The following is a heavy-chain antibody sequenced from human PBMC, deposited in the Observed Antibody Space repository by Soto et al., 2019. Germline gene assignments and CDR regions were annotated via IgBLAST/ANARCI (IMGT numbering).Heavy chain of an antibody. CDR1: GGSISSSNW. D-gene: IGHD3-22*01. CDR2: IYHSGST. V-gene: IGHV4-4*02. J-gene: IGHJ6*02. CDR3: ARSPDSSGYYPRRYYYGMDV. Sequence: QVQLQESGPGLVKPSGTLSLTCAVSGGSISSSNWWSWVRQPPGKGLEWIGEIYHSGSTNYKPSLKGRVTISVDKSKSLFSLKLSSVTAADTAVYYCARSPDSSGYYPRRYYYGMDVWGQGTTVTVSS.